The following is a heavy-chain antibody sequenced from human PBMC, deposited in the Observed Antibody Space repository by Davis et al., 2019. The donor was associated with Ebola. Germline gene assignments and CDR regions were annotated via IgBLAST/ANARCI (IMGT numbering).Heavy chain of an antibody. J-gene: IGHJ4*02. Sequence: GESLKISCAASGFIFSHYWMSWVRQAPGKGQEWVAIIKQDGGEKYYVESVKGRFTISRENAKNSLNLQMNSLRVEDTAVYYCVVRDERALGYWGQGTLVTVSS. CDR2: IKQDGGEK. V-gene: IGHV3-7*01. CDR3: VVRDERALGY. D-gene: IGHD2-8*01. CDR1: GFIFSHYW.